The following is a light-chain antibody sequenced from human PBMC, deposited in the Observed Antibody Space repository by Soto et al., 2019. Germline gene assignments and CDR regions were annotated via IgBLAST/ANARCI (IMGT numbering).Light chain of an antibody. J-gene: IGKJ1*01. Sequence: SVFKQYPGNLSFSAWEKVTPACKASQSVGSSRLAWYQQKPGQTHRLLIYGASNRATGIPDRFSGSGSGTDFTLTISRLEPEEFAVYHCQQYGSPPWTSGQGTKVDIK. CDR1: QSVGSSR. CDR2: GAS. CDR3: QQYGSPPWT. V-gene: IGKV3-20*01.